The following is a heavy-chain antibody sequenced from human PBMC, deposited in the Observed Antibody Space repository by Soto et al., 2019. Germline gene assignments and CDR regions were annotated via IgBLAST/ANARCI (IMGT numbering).Heavy chain of an antibody. V-gene: IGHV3-64D*08. Sequence: GGSLRLSCSASGFTFSSYAMHWVRQAPGKGLEYVSAISSNGGSTYYADSVKGRFTISRDNSKNTLYLQMSSLRAEDTAGYYCVKDRIAARPSEVYYGSDAFDIWGQGTMVTVSS. D-gene: IGHD6-6*01. CDR3: VKDRIAARPSEVYYGSDAFDI. CDR2: ISSNGGST. CDR1: GFTFSSYA. J-gene: IGHJ3*02.